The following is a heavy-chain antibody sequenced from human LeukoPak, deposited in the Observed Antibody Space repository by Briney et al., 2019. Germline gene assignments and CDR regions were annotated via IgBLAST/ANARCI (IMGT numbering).Heavy chain of an antibody. CDR1: GFTVSSNY. CDR2: ISYDGSNK. J-gene: IGHJ4*02. CDR3: AKDLFACSSTSCYSQSH. V-gene: IGHV3-30*18. Sequence: PGGSLRLSCAASGFTVSSNYMTWVRQAPGKGLEWVAVISYDGSNKYYADSVKGRFTISRDNSKHTLYLQMNSLRAEDTAVYYCAKDLFACSSTSCYSQSHWGQGTLVTVSS. D-gene: IGHD2-2*01.